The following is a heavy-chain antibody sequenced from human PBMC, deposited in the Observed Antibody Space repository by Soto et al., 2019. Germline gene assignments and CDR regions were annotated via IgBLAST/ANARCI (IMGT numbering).Heavy chain of an antibody. D-gene: IGHD3-10*01. Sequence: EGQLLQSGGDLVQPGGSLRLSCAGSGLTLRSYAMTWIRQTPEKGLEWVSTISGRSGVPSYADSVNGRFTVSRDNSKNTLYLQINILRPDDTAIYYCAKGGPFSGGFDPWGQGTLVTVAS. CDR2: ISGRSGVP. V-gene: IGHV3-23*01. CDR3: AKGGPFSGGFDP. CDR1: GLTLRSYA. J-gene: IGHJ5*02.